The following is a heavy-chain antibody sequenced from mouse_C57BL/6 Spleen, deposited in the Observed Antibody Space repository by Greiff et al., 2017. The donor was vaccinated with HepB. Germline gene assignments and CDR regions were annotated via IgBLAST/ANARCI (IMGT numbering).Heavy chain of an antibody. D-gene: IGHD1-3*01. CDR2: IDPSDSET. CDR1: GYTFTSYW. J-gene: IGHJ2*01. V-gene: IGHV1-52*01. Sequence: VQLQQPGAELVRPGSSVKLSCKASGYTFTSYWMQWVKQRPIQGLEWIGNIDPSDSETHYNQKFKDKATLTVDKSSSTAYMQLSSLTSEDSAVYYCARGRELREDDWGQGTTLTVSS. CDR3: ARGRELREDD.